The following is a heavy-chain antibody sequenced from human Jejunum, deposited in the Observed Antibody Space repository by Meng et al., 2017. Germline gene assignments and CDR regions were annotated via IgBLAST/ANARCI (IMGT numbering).Heavy chain of an antibody. CDR3: TRSYYYDSTGYIQDFDY. V-gene: IGHV3-30*01. D-gene: IGHD3-22*01. J-gene: IGHJ4*02. CDR2: MSHDGTNK. CDR1: GFTFSRYS. Sequence: GGSLRLSCAASGFTFSRYSMHWVRQAPGKGLEWVSVMSHDGTNKDYADFVKGRFTISRDNSKNTLYLEMNSLRAEDTSMYYCTRSYYYDSTGYIQDFDYWGQGTLVTVSS.